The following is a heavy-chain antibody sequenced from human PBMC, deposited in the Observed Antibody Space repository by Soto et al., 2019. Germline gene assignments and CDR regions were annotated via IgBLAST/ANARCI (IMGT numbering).Heavy chain of an antibody. CDR2: ISSSGSII. CDR1: GFTFSDYY. Sequence: GGSLRLSCAASGFTFSDYYMSWIRQAPGKGLEWVSYISSSGSIIYYADSVKGRFTISRDNAKNSLYLQMNSLRAEDTAEYYCARDQGYYESSGYFDYWGQGTLVTVSS. CDR3: ARDQGYYESSGYFDY. D-gene: IGHD3-22*01. V-gene: IGHV3-11*04. J-gene: IGHJ4*02.